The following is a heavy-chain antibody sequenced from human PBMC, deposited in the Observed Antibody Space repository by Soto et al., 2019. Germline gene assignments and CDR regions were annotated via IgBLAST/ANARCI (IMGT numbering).Heavy chain of an antibody. D-gene: IGHD5-18*01. V-gene: IGHV3-23*01. CDR1: GFTFSSYA. Sequence: PGESLRLSCAASGFTFSSYAMSWVRQAPGKGLEWVSAISGSGGSTYYADSVKGRFTISRDNSKNTLYLQMNSLRAEDTAVYYCAXSSHSYGYSYYYYGMDVWGQGTTVTVSS. CDR3: AXSSHSYGYSYYYYGMDV. J-gene: IGHJ6*02. CDR2: ISGSGGST.